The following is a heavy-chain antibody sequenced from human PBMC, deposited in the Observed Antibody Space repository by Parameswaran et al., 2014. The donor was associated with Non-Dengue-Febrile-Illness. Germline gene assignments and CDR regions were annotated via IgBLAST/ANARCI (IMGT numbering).Heavy chain of an antibody. CDR3: TRVEYYGSGTYRHDAFDV. D-gene: IGHD3-10*01. Sequence: RWIRQPSGKGLEWVGFIKVGVYGATTDYAAPVEGRFSISRDDSKSIAYLHMNSLKFEDTAVYYCTRVEYYGSGTYRHDAFDVWGQGTMVTVSS. V-gene: IGHV3-49*02. CDR2: IKVGVYGATT. J-gene: IGHJ3*01.